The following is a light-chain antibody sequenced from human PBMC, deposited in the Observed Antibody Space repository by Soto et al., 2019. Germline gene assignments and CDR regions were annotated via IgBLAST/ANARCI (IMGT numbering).Light chain of an antibody. CDR1: QSVSSSY. CDR3: QQYGSSPVP. CDR2: GAS. V-gene: IGKV3-20*01. Sequence: EIVLTQSPGTLSLSPGERATLSCRASQSVSSSYLAWYQQKPGQAPRLLIYGASSRATGIPDRFSGSGSGTAFTLTISRLEPEDFAVYYCQQYGSSPVPFGGGTKVEIK. J-gene: IGKJ4*01.